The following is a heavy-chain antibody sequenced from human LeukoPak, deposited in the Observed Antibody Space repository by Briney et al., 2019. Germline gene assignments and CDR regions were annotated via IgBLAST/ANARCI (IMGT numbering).Heavy chain of an antibody. Sequence: GGSLRLSCAASGFTFSSYEMNWVRQAPGKGLEWVSYISSSGSTTYYAASVKGRFTISRDNAKNSLYLQMNSLRVEDTAVYYCASQKGRISVAVDYWGQGTLVTVSS. CDR3: ASQKGRISVAVDY. D-gene: IGHD6-19*01. J-gene: IGHJ4*02. CDR2: ISSSGSTT. CDR1: GFTFSSYE. V-gene: IGHV3-48*03.